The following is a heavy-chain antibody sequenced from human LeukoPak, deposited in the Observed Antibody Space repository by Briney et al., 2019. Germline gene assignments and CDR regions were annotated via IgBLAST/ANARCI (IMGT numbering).Heavy chain of an antibody. V-gene: IGHV4-61*01. CDR3: ARVSSSWYSFDY. Sequence: SETLSLTCTVSGVSVSSGSYYWSWIRQPPGKGLEWIGYIYYSGSTNYNPSLKSRVTISVDTSKNQFSLKLSSVTAADTAVYYCARVSSSWYSFDYWGQGTLVTVSS. D-gene: IGHD6-13*01. CDR1: GVSVSSGSYY. CDR2: IYYSGST. J-gene: IGHJ4*02.